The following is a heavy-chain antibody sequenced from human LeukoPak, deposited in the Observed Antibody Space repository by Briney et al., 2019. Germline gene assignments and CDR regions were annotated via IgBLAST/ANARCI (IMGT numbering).Heavy chain of an antibody. D-gene: IGHD4-11*01. J-gene: IGHJ4*02. Sequence: PGGSLRLSCAASGFTFSNYWMRWVRQSPGKGLVWVSRISSDGTNTNYADSVKGRFTISRDNAENTLYLQMTSLRAEDTAVYYCARDPGHSNYINDYWGQGTLVTVSS. CDR1: GFTFSNYW. CDR3: ARDPGHSNYINDY. CDR2: ISSDGTNT. V-gene: IGHV3-74*01.